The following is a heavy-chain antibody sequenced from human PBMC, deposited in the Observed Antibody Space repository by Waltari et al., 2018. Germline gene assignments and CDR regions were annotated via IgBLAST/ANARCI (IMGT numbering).Heavy chain of an antibody. Sequence: QVQLQQSGPGLVKPSQTLSLTCAISGDSVSSNSAAWNWIRQSPSRGLEWLGRTGSRSKWYNDYAVSVKSRITINPDTSKNQFSLQLNSGTPEDTAVYYCARDPTMGEQWLVRGGHFDYWGQGTLVTVSS. V-gene: IGHV6-1*01. CDR2: TGSRSKWYN. CDR3: ARDPTMGEQWLVRGGHFDY. D-gene: IGHD6-19*01. J-gene: IGHJ4*02. CDR1: GDSVSSNSAA.